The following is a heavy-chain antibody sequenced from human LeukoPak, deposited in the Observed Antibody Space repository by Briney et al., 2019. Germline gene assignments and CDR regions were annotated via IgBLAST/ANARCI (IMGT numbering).Heavy chain of an antibody. J-gene: IGHJ4*02. D-gene: IGHD3-10*01. V-gene: IGHV3-23*01. CDR3: AKDWVWFGELYYFDY. Sequence: GGSLRLSCAASGFTFNSYAMSWVRQAPGKGLEWVSAISGSGGSTYYADSVKGRFTISRDNSKNTLYLQMNSLRAEDTAVYYCAKDWVWFGELYYFDYWGQGTLVTVSS. CDR1: GFTFNSYA. CDR2: ISGSGGST.